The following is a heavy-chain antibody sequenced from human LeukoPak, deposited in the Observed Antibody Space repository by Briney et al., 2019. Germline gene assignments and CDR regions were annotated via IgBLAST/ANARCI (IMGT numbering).Heavy chain of an antibody. J-gene: IGHJ5*02. CDR2: ISSSNSTI. CDR1: GFTFINFS. CDR3: ARSPSGSGPYNWFDP. Sequence: GGSLRLSCAASGFTFINFSINWVARAPGKGLGWVSYISSSNSTIYYADSVKGRSTISRDNAKNSVYLQMNGLRVEDTAVYYCARSPSGSGPYNWFDPWGQGTLVTVSS. D-gene: IGHD2-15*01. V-gene: IGHV3-48*04.